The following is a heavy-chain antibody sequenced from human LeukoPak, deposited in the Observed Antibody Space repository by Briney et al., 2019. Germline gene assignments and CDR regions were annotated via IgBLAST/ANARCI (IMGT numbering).Heavy chain of an antibody. J-gene: IGHJ5*02. CDR1: GYTFTSYG. D-gene: IGHD5-24*01. CDR3: ARDRVEMATTTGAYNWFDP. CDR2: ISAYNGNT. Sequence: ASVKVSCKASGYTFTSYGISWVRQAPGQGLEWMGWISAYNGNTNYAQKLQGRVTMTTDTSTSTAYMELRSLRSEDTAVYYCARDRVEMATTTGAYNWFDPWGQGTLVTVSS. V-gene: IGHV1-18*01.